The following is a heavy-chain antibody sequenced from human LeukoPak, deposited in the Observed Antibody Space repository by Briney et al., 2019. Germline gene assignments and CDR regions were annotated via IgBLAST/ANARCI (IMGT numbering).Heavy chain of an antibody. CDR3: ARKSGGTFDY. D-gene: IGHD1-1*01. CDR2: IYYSGST. CDR1: GGSISSGGYY. Sequence: SQTLSLTCTVSGGSISSGGYYWSWIRQHPGKGLEWIGYIYYSGSTNYNPSLKSRVTISVDTSKNQFSLKLSSVTAADTAVYYCARKSGGTFDYWGQGTPVTVSS. J-gene: IGHJ4*02. V-gene: IGHV4-31*03.